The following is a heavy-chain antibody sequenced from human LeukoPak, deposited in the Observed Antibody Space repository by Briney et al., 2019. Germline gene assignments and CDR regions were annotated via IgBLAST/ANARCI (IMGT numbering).Heavy chain of an antibody. CDR2: TIPIFGTA. J-gene: IGHJ4*02. D-gene: IGHD1-26*01. CDR3: AREVRSGFDY. V-gene: IGHV1-69*06. Sequence: SVKVSCKPSGRTLSSYGISWVRQAPGQGIEWMGGTIPIFGTANYAQKFQGRVTITADKSTSTAYMELSSLRSEDTAVYYCAREVRSGFDYWGQGTLVTVSS. CDR1: GRTLSSYG.